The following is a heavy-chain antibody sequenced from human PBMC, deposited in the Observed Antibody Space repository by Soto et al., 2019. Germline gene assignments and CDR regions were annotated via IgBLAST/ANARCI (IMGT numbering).Heavy chain of an antibody. CDR3: ARGFVEYYFDY. Sequence: QVQLVQSGAEVKNPRSSVKVSCKASGGTFSSYTISWVRQAPGQGLEWMGRIIPILGIANYAQKIQGRVTITPDKSTSTAYMELSSLRSEDTAVYYCARGFVEYYFDYWGQGTLVTVSS. CDR1: GGTFSSYT. V-gene: IGHV1-69*02. D-gene: IGHD3-10*01. J-gene: IGHJ4*02. CDR2: IIPILGIA.